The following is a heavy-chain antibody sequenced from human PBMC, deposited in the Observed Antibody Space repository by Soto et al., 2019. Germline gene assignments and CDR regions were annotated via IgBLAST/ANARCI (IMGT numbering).Heavy chain of an antibody. J-gene: IGHJ5*02. V-gene: IGHV4-34*01. CDR1: GGSFSGYY. CDR2: INHSGST. CDR3: ARTLEPLLPCPRFDP. Sequence: PSETLSLTCAVYGGSFSGYYWSWIRQPPGKGLEWIGEINHSGSTNYNPSLKSRVTISVDTSKNQFSLTLSSVTAADTAIYYCARTLEPLLPCPRFDPCGQGILVTVSS. D-gene: IGHD1-1*01.